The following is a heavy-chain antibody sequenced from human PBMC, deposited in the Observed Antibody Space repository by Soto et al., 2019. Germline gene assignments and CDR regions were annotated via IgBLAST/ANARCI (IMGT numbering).Heavy chain of an antibody. D-gene: IGHD1-7*01. Sequence: EVQLLESGGDLVQPGGSLRLSCAASGFTFSSHAMSWVRQASGKGLEWVSVISGSGVITYYADSVKGRFTISRDNSKNTLYLQMNSLSPEDTAVYYCAKTPSNRNYEKYFHHWGQGTLVTVS. CDR3: AKTPSNRNYEKYFHH. V-gene: IGHV3-23*01. CDR1: GFTFSSHA. CDR2: ISGSGVIT. J-gene: IGHJ1*01.